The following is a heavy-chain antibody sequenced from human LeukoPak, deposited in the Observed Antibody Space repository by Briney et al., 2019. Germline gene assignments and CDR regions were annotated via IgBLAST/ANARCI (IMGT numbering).Heavy chain of an antibody. CDR1: GFTFSSYA. CDR2: ISGSGGST. V-gene: IGHV3-23*01. CDR3: AKDPHYYDSSGYYLLGPFDY. Sequence: PGGSLRLSCAASGFTFSSYAMSWVRQAPGKGLEWVSAISGSGGSTYYADSVKGRFTISRDNSKNTLYLQMNSLRAEDTAVYYCAKDPHYYDSSGYYLLGPFDYWGQGTLVTVSS. D-gene: IGHD3-22*01. J-gene: IGHJ4*02.